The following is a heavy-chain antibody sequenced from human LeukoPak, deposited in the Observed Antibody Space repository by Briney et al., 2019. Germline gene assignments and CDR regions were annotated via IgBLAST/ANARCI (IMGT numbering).Heavy chain of an antibody. CDR3: ARTRNYGSGSYGTVYYCYYYMDV. V-gene: IGHV4-59*12. J-gene: IGHJ6*03. CDR2: IYYSGGT. D-gene: IGHD3-10*01. CDR1: DGSISSYY. Sequence: SETLSLTCTVSDGSISSYYWSWIRQPPGKGLEWIGYIYYSGGTNYNPSLKSRVTISLDTSKNQFSLKLSSVTAADTAVYYCARTRNYGSGSYGTVYYCYYYMDVWGKGTTVTISS.